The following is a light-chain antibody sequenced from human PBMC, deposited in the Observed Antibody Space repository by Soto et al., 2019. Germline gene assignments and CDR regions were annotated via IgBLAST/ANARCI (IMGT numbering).Light chain of an antibody. V-gene: IGKV1-16*02. Sequence: DIQMTQSPSSLSASVGDRVSITCRASQDIYNFLAWFQQKPGKAPKSLIYAAADLLTGVPSKFSDSGSGTDFTLTISDLQPVDSATYFCQQYKTFPLSFGGGTKLAIK. CDR3: QQYKTFPLS. CDR1: QDIYNF. J-gene: IGKJ4*01. CDR2: AAA.